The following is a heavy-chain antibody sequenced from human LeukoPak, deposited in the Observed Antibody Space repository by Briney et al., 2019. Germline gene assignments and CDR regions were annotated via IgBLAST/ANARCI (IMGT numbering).Heavy chain of an antibody. CDR2: ISGSGGST. V-gene: IGHV3-23*01. Sequence: GGSLRLSCAASGFTFTIYAMSWVRQAPGKGLEWVSSISGSGGSTNYADSVKGRFTMSRDNSKNTLYLQMNSLRAEDTALYYCARHLLDYWGQGTLVTVSS. CDR3: ARHLLDY. CDR1: GFTFTIYA. J-gene: IGHJ4*02.